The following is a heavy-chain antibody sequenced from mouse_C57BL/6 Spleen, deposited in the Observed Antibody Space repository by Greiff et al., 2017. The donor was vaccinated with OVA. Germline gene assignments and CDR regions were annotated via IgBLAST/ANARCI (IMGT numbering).Heavy chain of an antibody. CDR1: GYTFTDYY. D-gene: IGHD2-9*01. J-gene: IGHJ1*03. CDR2: INPNNGGT. V-gene: IGHV1-26*01. Sequence: EVQLQQSGPELVKPGASVKISCKASGYTFTDYYMNWVKQSHGKSLEWIGDINPNNGGTSYNQKFKGKATLTVDKSSSTAYMELRSLTSEDSAVYYCARDLLWLRRYFDVWGTGTTVTVSS. CDR3: ARDLLWLRRYFDV.